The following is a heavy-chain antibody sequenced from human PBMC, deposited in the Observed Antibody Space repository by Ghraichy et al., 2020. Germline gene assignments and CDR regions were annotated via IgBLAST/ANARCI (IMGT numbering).Heavy chain of an antibody. V-gene: IGHV3-74*01. CDR2: INSNGTTT. Sequence: GGSLRLSCAASGFTLSSQRMHWVRQAAGKGLEWVSRINSNGTTTDYADSVRGRFTISRDNAKNTLYLQMSSLRAEDTAVYYCARRAGSLDYWGQGTLVTVSS. J-gene: IGHJ4*02. CDR1: GFTLSSQR. D-gene: IGHD6-13*01. CDR3: ARRAGSLDY.